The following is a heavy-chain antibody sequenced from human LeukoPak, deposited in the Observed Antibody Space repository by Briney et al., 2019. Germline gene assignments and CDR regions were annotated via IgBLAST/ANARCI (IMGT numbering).Heavy chain of an antibody. D-gene: IGHD3-10*01. J-gene: IGHJ4*02. CDR2: IYYSGTT. V-gene: IGHV4-59*01. CDR3: ARDKGSGYFDY. CDR1: GGSISYYY. Sequence: SETLSLTCTVSGGSISYYYWSWIRQSPGKGLEWIGYIYYSGTTNYNPSLKSRVTISVDTSKNQFSLQLRSVTAADTAVYYCARDKGSGYFDYWGQGTLVTVSS.